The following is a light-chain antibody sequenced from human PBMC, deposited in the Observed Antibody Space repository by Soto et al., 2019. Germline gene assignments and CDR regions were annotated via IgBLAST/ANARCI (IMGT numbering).Light chain of an antibody. CDR2: DVS. Sequence: QSALTQSASVSGSPGQSITISCSGTSSDVGGYNHVSWYQQHPGKAPKLMIYDVSNRPSGVSNRFSGSKSGNTASLTISGLQAEDEADYYCSSFTSSVTYVFGTGTRSPS. CDR1: SSDVGGYNH. CDR3: SSFTSSVTYV. J-gene: IGLJ1*01. V-gene: IGLV2-14*01.